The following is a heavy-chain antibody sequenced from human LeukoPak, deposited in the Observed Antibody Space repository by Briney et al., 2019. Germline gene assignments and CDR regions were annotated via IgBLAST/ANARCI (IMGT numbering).Heavy chain of an antibody. D-gene: IGHD3-22*01. J-gene: IGHJ4*02. V-gene: IGHV4-39*07. CDR2: IYYSGST. CDR3: ARDGRGTMIAARYFDY. Sequence: PSETLSLTCTVSGGSISSSSYYWGWIRQPPGRGLEWIGSIYYSGSTYYNPSLKSRVTISVDTSKNQFSLKLSSVTAADTAVYYCARDGRGTMIAARYFDYWGQGTLVTVSS. CDR1: GGSISSSSYY.